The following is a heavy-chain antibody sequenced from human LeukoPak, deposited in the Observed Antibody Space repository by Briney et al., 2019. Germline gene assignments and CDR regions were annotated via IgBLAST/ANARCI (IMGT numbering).Heavy chain of an antibody. D-gene: IGHD5-24*01. CDR2: ISSTGSYI. Sequence: GGSLRLSCAAFGSTFSSYSMSWVRQAPGKGLEWVSSISSTGSYIYYADSVKGRITISRDNAKNSLFLQMDSLRAEDTAMYYCARDFRTQLDGYSPPYHFDYWGQGVLVTVSS. V-gene: IGHV3-21*01. J-gene: IGHJ4*02. CDR3: ARDFRTQLDGYSPPYHFDY. CDR1: GSTFSSYS.